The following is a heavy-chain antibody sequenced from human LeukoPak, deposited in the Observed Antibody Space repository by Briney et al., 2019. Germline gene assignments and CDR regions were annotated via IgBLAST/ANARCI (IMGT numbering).Heavy chain of an antibody. CDR2: IYTSGST. J-gene: IGHJ4*02. Sequence: SETLSLTCTVSGGSISSYYWSWIRQPAGKGLEWIGRIYTSGSTNYNPSLKSRVTMSVDTSKNQFSLKLSSVTAADTAVYYCARDAESIAARFYFDYWGQGTLVTVSS. CDR1: GGSISSYY. D-gene: IGHD6-6*01. CDR3: ARDAESIAARFYFDY. V-gene: IGHV4-4*07.